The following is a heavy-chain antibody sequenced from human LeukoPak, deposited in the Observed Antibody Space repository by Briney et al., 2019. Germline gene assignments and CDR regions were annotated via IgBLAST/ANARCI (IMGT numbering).Heavy chain of an antibody. J-gene: IGHJ4*02. CDR3: ARGHYDFWSGYYFDC. CDR2: INPSGGST. V-gene: IGHV1-46*03. D-gene: IGHD3-3*01. Sequence: ASVKVSCKASGYTFTSYYMHWVRQAPGQGLEWMGIINPSGGSTSYAQKFQGRVTMTRGTSTSTVYMELSSLRSEDTAVYYCARGHYDFWSGYYFDCWGQGTLVTVSS. CDR1: GYTFTSYY.